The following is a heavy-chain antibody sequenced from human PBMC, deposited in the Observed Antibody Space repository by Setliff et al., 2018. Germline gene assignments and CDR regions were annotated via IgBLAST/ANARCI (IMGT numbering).Heavy chain of an antibody. V-gene: IGHV4-59*01. CDR3: ARGGTFRYFDY. J-gene: IGHJ4*02. CDR2: VYYSGTA. D-gene: IGHD5-12*01. Sequence: SETLSLTCTVSGGSFTPYYWSWIRQPPGKGLEWIGYVYYSGTAYYNPSLKSRVTVIVDTSKNQFSLRPSSVTAADTAVYYCARGGTFRYFDYWGQGTPVTVSS. CDR1: GGSFTPYY.